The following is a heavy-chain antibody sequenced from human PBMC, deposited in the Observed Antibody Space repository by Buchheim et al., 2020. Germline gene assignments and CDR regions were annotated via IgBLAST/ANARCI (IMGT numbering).Heavy chain of an antibody. Sequence: EVQLLESGGGLVQPGGSLRLSCAASGFTFSSYEMNWVRQAPGRGLEWVSYISSSGSTIYYADSVKGRFTISRDNAKNSLYLQMNSLRAEDTAVYYCARQVWFGELLGWFDPWGQGTL. V-gene: IGHV3-48*03. CDR2: ISSSGSTI. CDR3: ARQVWFGELLGWFDP. J-gene: IGHJ5*02. CDR1: GFTFSSYE. D-gene: IGHD3-10*01.